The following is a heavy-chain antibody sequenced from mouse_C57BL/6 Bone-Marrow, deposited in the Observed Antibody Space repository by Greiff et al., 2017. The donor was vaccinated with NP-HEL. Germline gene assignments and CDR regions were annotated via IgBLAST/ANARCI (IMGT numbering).Heavy chain of an antibody. J-gene: IGHJ4*01. CDR3: AKSRAYAMDY. Sequence: QVQLQQSGAELARPGASVKLSCKASGYTFTSYGISWVKQRTGQGLEWIGEIYPRSGNTYYNEKFKGKATLTADKSSSTAYMEIRSLTSEDSAVYFCAKSRAYAMDYWGQGTSVTVSS. V-gene: IGHV1-81*01. CDR2: IYPRSGNT. CDR1: GYTFTSYG.